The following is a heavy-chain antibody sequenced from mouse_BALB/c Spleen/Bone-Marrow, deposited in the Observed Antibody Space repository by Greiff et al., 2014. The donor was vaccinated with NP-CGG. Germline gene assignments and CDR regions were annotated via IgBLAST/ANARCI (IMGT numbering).Heavy chain of an antibody. Sequence: VKLVESGPGLVAPSQSLSITCTVSGFSLTGYDVSWVRQSPGKGLEWLGMIWGDGSTDYNSALKSRLSISKDNSKSQVFLKMNSLQTDDTARYYCARDSFLITRALDYWGQGTSVTVSS. D-gene: IGHD2-4*01. CDR3: ARDSFLITRALDY. J-gene: IGHJ4*01. CDR1: GFSLTGYD. V-gene: IGHV2-6-7*01. CDR2: IWGDGST.